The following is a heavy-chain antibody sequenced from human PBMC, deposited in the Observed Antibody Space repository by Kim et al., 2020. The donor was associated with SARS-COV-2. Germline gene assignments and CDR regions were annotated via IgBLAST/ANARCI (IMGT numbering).Heavy chain of an antibody. D-gene: IGHD3-10*01. J-gene: IGHJ3*02. Sequence: GGSLRLSCAASGFTFSSYSINWVRQAPGKGLEWVSYVSSSSSTIYYSDSVKGRFTISRDNAKNSLYLQMNNLRAEDTAVYYCATGVMVRGNAFDIWGQGTMVTVSS. V-gene: IGHV3-48*04. CDR2: VSSSSSTI. CDR3: ATGVMVRGNAFDI. CDR1: GFTFSSYS.